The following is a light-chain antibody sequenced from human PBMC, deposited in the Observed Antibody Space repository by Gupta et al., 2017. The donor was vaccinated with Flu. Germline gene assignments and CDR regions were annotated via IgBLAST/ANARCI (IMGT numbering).Light chain of an antibody. Sequence: EIVLTQSPGTLSLSPGEGATLSCRASQTVSSSYLAWYQQKPGQAPRLLIYGASNRATGIPDRFGGRGSGTDFTLTISRLEPEDVAVYYCHQYDDSPGFGQGTKVEIK. J-gene: IGKJ1*01. CDR2: GAS. CDR1: QTVSSSY. CDR3: HQYDDSPG. V-gene: IGKV3-20*01.